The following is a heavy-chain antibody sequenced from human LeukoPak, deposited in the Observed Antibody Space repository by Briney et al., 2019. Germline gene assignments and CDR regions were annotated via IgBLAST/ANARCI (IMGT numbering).Heavy chain of an antibody. J-gene: IGHJ6*04. D-gene: IGHD3-3*01. CDR2: INSDGSST. CDR3: ARSFGVVIPMDV. Sequence: GGSLRLSCAASEFTFSSYWMHWVRQAPGKGLVWVSRINSDGSSTSYADSVKGRFTISRDNAKNTLYLQMNSLRAEDTAVYYCARSFGVVIPMDVWGKGTTVTVSP. CDR1: EFTFSSYW. V-gene: IGHV3-74*01.